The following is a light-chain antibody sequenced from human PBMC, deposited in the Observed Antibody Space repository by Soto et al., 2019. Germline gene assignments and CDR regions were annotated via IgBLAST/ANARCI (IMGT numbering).Light chain of an antibody. CDR1: QSVSNN. CDR3: QQYNNWPRA. CDR2: GTS. V-gene: IGKV3-15*01. Sequence: EIVMTQSPATLSVSPGERTTLSCRASQSVSNNLAWYQQKPGQAPSLLIYGTSTRATGFPARFSGSGSGTEFTLTISSLQSEDFAVYYCQQYNNWPRAFGQGTKVDIK. J-gene: IGKJ1*01.